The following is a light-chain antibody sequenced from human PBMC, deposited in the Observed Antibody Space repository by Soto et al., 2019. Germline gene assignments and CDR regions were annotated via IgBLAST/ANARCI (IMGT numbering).Light chain of an antibody. CDR3: CSYAGSSNV. V-gene: IGLV2-23*02. J-gene: IGLJ1*01. CDR2: EVS. CDR1: SSDVGSYNL. Sequence: QSVLTQPASVSGSPGQSITISCTGTSSDVGSYNLVSWYQQHPGKAPKLMIYEVSKRSSGVSNRFSGSKSGNTASLTISGLQAEDEADYYCCSYAGSSNVFGTGTKVTVL.